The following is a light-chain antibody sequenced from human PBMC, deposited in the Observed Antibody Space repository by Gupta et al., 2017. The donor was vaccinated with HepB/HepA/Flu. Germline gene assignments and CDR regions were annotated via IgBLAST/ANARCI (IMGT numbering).Light chain of an antibody. Sequence: IVLTQSPGSLSLSPGERATLSCRASQSVSSSYLAWYQQKPGQAPRLLIYGASSRATGIPDRFSGSGSGTDVTLTISRLEPEDFAVYYCQQYGSSPGITFGQGTRLQIK. V-gene: IGKV3-20*01. CDR1: QSVSSSY. CDR3: QQYGSSPGIT. J-gene: IGKJ5*01. CDR2: GAS.